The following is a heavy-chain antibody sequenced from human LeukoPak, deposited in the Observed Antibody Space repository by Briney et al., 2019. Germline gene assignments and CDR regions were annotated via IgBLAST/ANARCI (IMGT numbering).Heavy chain of an antibody. CDR2: ISGSGATT. D-gene: IGHD6-19*01. CDR1: GFAFSSYA. V-gene: IGHV3-23*01. Sequence: GGSLRLSCAASGFAFSSYAMRWVRQAPGKGLDWVSTISGSGATTSYADSVKGRFTISRDNSKNTLYLQMNSLRAEDTAVYYRAKDFLLRMAVAIDYWGQGTLVTVSS. CDR3: AKDFLLRMAVAIDY. J-gene: IGHJ4*02.